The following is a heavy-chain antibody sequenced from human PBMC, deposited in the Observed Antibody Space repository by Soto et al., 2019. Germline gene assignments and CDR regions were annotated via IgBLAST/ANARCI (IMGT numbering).Heavy chain of an antibody. CDR3: ARAALYDFWSAAPYYYYMDV. CDR2: IYYSGST. V-gene: IGHV4-59*01. Sequence: SETLSLTCTVSGGSISSYYWSWIRQPPGKGLEWIGYIYYSGSTNYNPSLKSRVTISVDTSKNQFSLKLSSVTAADTAVYYCARAALYDFWSAAPYYYYMDVWGKGTTVTV. J-gene: IGHJ6*03. CDR1: GGSISSYY. D-gene: IGHD3-3*01.